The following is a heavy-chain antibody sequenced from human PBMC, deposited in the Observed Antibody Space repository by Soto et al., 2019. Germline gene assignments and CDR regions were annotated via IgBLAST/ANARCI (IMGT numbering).Heavy chain of an antibody. CDR1: GGSIRNNY. D-gene: IGHD3-3*01. V-gene: IGHV4-59*08. Sequence: SETLSPTCTVSGGSIRNNYWSWIRQPPGKGLEWVGYIYYTGTSKYNPSLKSRVTISVDSSKNQFSLKLDSVTAADTAVYYCARLGGYYQAFDNWGQGTLVTVSS. CDR2: IYYTGTS. J-gene: IGHJ4*02. CDR3: ARLGGYYQAFDN.